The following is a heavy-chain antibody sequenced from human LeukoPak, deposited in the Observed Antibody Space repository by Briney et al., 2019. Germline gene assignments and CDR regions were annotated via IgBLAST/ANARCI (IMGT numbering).Heavy chain of an antibody. Sequence: PGGPLRLSCAASGFTLSDYILGWVRQAPGKGREWVGRIRRKGQGYTTEYAASVKGRFTISRDDSQSSLYLHMNSLQTEDTAVYHFSREGKDGDNIGFDIWGQGTMVTVAS. D-gene: IGHD4/OR15-4a*01. CDR1: GFTLSDYI. V-gene: IGHV3-72*01. CDR2: IRRKGQGYTT. CDR3: SREGKDGDNIGFDI. J-gene: IGHJ3*02.